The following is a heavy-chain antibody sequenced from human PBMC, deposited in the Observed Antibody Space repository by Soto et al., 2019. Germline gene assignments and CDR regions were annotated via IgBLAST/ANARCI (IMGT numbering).Heavy chain of an antibody. J-gene: IGHJ6*02. D-gene: IGHD3-22*01. CDR1: GGTFSSYA. Sequence: SVKVSCKASGGTFSSYAISWVRQAPGQGLEWMGGIIPIFGTANYAQKFQGRVTITADESTSTAYMELSSLRSEDTAVYYCAREGSSGYDVGYGMDVWGQGTTVTVSS. CDR2: IIPIFGTA. V-gene: IGHV1-69*13. CDR3: AREGSSGYDVGYGMDV.